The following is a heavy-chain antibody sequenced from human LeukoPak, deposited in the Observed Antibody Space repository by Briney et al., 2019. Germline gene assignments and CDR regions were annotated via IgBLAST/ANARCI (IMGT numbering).Heavy chain of an antibody. Sequence: ASVKVSCKASGYTFTSYGISWVRQAPGQGLEWMGWISAYNGNSNYAQKFQGRVTMTTDTSTSTGYMELRSLRSEDTAVYYCARALLEWFPSQTNLDPCYYMDVWGKGTTVTVSS. V-gene: IGHV1-18*01. J-gene: IGHJ6*03. CDR3: ARALLEWFPSQTNLDPCYYMDV. CDR2: ISAYNGNS. CDR1: GYTFTSYG. D-gene: IGHD3-3*01.